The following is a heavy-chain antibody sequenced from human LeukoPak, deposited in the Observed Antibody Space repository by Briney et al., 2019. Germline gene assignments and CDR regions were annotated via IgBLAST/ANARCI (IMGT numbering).Heavy chain of an antibody. J-gene: IGHJ4*02. Sequence: GGSLRLSCAASGFTFSSYSMNWVRQAPGKGLEWVSFISSSSSYIYYADSVKGRFTISRDNAKNSLYLQMNSLRAEDTAVYYCARDLTRPYIVVVPAAIDYWGQGTLVTVSS. CDR2: ISSSSSYI. CDR3: ARDLTRPYIVVVPAAIDY. V-gene: IGHV3-21*01. CDR1: GFTFSSYS. D-gene: IGHD2-2*01.